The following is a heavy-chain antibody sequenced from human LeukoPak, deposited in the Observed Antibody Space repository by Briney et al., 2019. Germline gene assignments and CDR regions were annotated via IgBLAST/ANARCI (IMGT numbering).Heavy chain of an antibody. Sequence: PGGSLRLSCAVSGLTFNNYAMSWVRQAPGKGLEWVANIKQDGSETTYADSVKGRFTISRDNARNSLYLQMNSLRAEDTAVYYCARLFGGVTTFDYWGQGALVTVSS. CDR2: IKQDGSET. J-gene: IGHJ4*02. D-gene: IGHD2-8*02. CDR3: ARLFGGVTTFDY. CDR1: GLTFNNYA. V-gene: IGHV3-7*01.